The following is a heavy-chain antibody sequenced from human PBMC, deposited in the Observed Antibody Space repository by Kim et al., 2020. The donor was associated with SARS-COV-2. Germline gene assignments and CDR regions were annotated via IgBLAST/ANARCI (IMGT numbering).Heavy chain of an antibody. J-gene: IGHJ5*02. CDR2: ISAYNGNT. CDR3: ARDKDIAAAAPYWFDP. Sequence: ASVKVSCKASGYTFTRYGINWVRQAPGQGLEWMGYISAYNGNTNYAQKFQGRVTMTTDTSTSTAYMELRSLRSDDTAMYYCARDKDIAAAAPYWFDPWGQGTLVTVSS. CDR1: GYTFTRYG. V-gene: IGHV1-18*01. D-gene: IGHD6-13*01.